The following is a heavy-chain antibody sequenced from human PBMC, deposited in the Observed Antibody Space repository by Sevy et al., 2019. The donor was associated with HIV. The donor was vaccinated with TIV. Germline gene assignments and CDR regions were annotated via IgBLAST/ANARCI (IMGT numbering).Heavy chain of an antibody. Sequence: SETLSLTCVVYGGSFSGYFWSWIRQPPGKGLEWIGEVNHSGSTNYSQSLKSRVTISVDTSKNQFSLKLSSVTAADTAVYYCAREGGDYDILTGYSPRYGMDVWGQGTTVTVSS. D-gene: IGHD3-9*01. CDR2: VNHSGST. CDR3: AREGGDYDILTGYSPRYGMDV. CDR1: GGSFSGYF. J-gene: IGHJ6*02. V-gene: IGHV4-34*01.